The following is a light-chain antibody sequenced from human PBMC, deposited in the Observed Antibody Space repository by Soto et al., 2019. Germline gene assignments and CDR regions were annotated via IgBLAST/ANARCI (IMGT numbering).Light chain of an antibody. CDR3: FSYTSSGTYV. V-gene: IGLV2-14*01. Sequence: QSALTQPDSVSGSPGQSITISCTGTSSDVGNYKYVSWYQQHPGKAPKLMIYEVSNRPSGVSNRFSGSKSGNTASLTISGLQAEDETDYYFFSYTSSGTYVFGTGTTVTVL. J-gene: IGLJ1*01. CDR2: EVS. CDR1: SSDVGNYKY.